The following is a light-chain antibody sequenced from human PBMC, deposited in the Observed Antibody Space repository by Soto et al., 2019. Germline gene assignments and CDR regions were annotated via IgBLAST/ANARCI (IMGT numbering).Light chain of an antibody. Sequence: DIQLTQSPSFLSASVGDIVTITCRAGQGISNHFACYQQKPGKAPSLLIYHASTLQSGLPSRFSGSQSGTEFTFTISSPQPEDFANYYCQEFYSYPFTFGPGTKVDVK. J-gene: IGKJ3*01. CDR2: HAS. CDR3: QEFYSYPFT. V-gene: IGKV1-9*01. CDR1: QGISNH.